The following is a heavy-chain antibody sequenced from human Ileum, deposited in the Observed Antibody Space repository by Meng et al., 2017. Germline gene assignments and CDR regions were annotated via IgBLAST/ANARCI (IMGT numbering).Heavy chain of an antibody. Sequence: VPPRDAGPGLVRPSKTLTLTCIVSGVSISSNVNYGSWIRQHPGKGLEWLGYMYYSGSTYYNPSINTPITISLDTSKNQFSLRLDSVTAADTAVYFCARNDLAFWYFDLWGRGTLVTVSS. CDR2: MYYSGST. V-gene: IGHV4-31*01. D-gene: IGHD3-3*01. J-gene: IGHJ2*01. CDR3: ARNDLAFWYFDL. CDR1: GVSISSNVNY.